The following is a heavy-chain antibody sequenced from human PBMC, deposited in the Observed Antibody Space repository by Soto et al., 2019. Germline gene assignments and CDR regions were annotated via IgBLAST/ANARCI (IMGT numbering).Heavy chain of an antibody. Sequence: EVQLVESGGGLVQPGGSLRLSCAASGFTFSSYSMNWVRQAPGKGLEWVSYISSSSSTIYYADSVKGRFTISRDNAKNSLYLQMNSLRAEDTAVYYCARDGIDYGVEPNWYFDLWGRGTLVTVSS. J-gene: IGHJ2*01. CDR3: ARDGIDYGVEPNWYFDL. D-gene: IGHD4-17*01. CDR1: GFTFSSYS. CDR2: ISSSSSTI. V-gene: IGHV3-48*01.